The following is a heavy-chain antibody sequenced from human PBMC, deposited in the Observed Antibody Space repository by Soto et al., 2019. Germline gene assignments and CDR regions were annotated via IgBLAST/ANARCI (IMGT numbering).Heavy chain of an antibody. V-gene: IGHV1-18*04. J-gene: IGHJ4*02. CDR3: ARESVDYYDSSGYYSDY. CDR1: GYTFTSYG. Sequence: ASVKVSCKASGYTFTSYGISWVRQPPGQGLEWMGWIRAYNGNTNYAQKLQGRVTMTTDTSTSTAYMELRSLRSDDTAVYYCARESVDYYDSSGYYSDYWGQGTLVTVSS. D-gene: IGHD3-22*01. CDR2: IRAYNGNT.